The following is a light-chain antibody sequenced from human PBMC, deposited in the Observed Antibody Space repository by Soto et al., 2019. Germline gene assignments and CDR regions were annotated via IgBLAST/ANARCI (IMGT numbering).Light chain of an antibody. CDR1: TGAVTSGNY. J-gene: IGLJ2*01. CDR2: RTS. Sequence: QAVVTQEPSLTVSPGGTVTLTCASNTGAVTSGNYPNWFQQKPGQAPRALIYRTSNKHSWTPARISGSLLGGKSALTLSGVQPEDEADNYCLLNYVDFHVFSGGTKLTVL. V-gene: IGLV7-43*01. CDR3: LLNYVDFHV.